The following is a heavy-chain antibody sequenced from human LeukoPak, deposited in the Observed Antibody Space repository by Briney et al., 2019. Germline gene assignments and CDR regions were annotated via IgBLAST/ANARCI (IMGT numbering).Heavy chain of an antibody. CDR3: ARPITIAVAGVRAFDI. V-gene: IGHV4-39*01. D-gene: IGHD6-19*01. CDR2: IYYSGST. CDR1: GGSISSSSYY. Sequence: SETLSLTCTVSGGSISSSSYYWGWIRQPPGKGLEWIGSIYYSGSTYYNPSLKSRVTISVDTSKNQFSLKLSSVTVADTAVYYCARPITIAVAGVRAFDIWGQGTMVTVSS. J-gene: IGHJ3*02.